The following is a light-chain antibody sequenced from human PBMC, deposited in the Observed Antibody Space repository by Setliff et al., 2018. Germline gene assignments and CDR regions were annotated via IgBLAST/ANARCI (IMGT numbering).Light chain of an antibody. CDR1: QTISSIY. J-gene: IGKJ2*01. Sequence: EIVLTQSPATLSLSPGERATLSCRASQTISSIYLAWYQQRPGQAPRLLIYGASSRATGIPDRFSGSGSGTDFTLTISRLEPEDFAVYYCQQYDKAPYTFGQGTKVDIK. CDR2: GAS. CDR3: QQYDKAPYT. V-gene: IGKV3-20*01.